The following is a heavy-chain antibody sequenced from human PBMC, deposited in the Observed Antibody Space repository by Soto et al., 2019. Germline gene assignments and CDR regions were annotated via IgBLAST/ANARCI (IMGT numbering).Heavy chain of an antibody. CDR1: GGSISSSSYY. J-gene: IGHJ4*02. CDR3: ARHSGVGLLLLDY. Sequence: SETLSLTCTVSGGSISSSSYYWGWIRQPPGKGLEWIGSIYYSGSTYYNPSLKSRVTISVDTSKNQFSLKLSSVTAADTAVYYCARHSGVGLLLLDYWGQGTLVTVSS. V-gene: IGHV4-39*01. CDR2: IYYSGST. D-gene: IGHD2-15*01.